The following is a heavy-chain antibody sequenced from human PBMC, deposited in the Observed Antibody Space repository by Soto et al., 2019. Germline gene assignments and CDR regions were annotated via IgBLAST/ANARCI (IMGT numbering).Heavy chain of an antibody. D-gene: IGHD6-13*01. J-gene: IGHJ4*02. CDR1: GFTFSRYG. V-gene: IGHV1-18*01. CDR3: ARESSSSCHDY. CDR2: ISAYNGNT. Sequence: GASVKVSCKASGFTFSRYGISWGGQAPGQGLEWMGWISAYNGNTNYAQKLQGRVTMTTDTSTSTAYMELRSLRSDDTAVYYCARESSSSCHDYWGQGTLVTV.